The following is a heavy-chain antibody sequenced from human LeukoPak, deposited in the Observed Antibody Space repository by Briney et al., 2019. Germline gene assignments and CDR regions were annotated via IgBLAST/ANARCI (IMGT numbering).Heavy chain of an antibody. V-gene: IGHV3-30*02. D-gene: IGHD3-22*01. J-gene: IGHJ4*02. CDR1: GFTFSSYG. CDR3: AKEGLYDSSGYTFLPGFKELYFDY. CDR2: IRYDGSNK. Sequence: GGSLRLSCAASGFTFSSYGMHWVRQAPGKGLEWVAFIRYDGSNKYYADSVKGRFTISRDNSKNTLYLQMNSLRAEDTAVYYCAKEGLYDSSGYTFLPGFKELYFDYWGQGTLVTVSS.